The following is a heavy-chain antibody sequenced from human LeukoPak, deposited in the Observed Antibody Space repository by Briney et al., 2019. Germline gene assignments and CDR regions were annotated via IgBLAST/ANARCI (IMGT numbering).Heavy chain of an antibody. J-gene: IGHJ4*02. V-gene: IGHV3-13*01. CDR2: IDTSGGT. CDR3: AREKLGHAIRPFDC. Sequence: GGSLRLSCAVSGFTFSYYDLHWVRQVAGEGLEWVSSIDTSGGTYYSGSVRGRFTISRENGKNSVYLQMNSLTAGDTAVYFCAREKLGHAIRPFDCWGQGALVTVSS. CDR1: GFTFSYYD.